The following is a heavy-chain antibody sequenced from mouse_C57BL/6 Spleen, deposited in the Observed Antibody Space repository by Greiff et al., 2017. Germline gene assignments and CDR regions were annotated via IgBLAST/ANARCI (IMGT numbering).Heavy chain of an antibody. Sequence: VKLLESGAELVRPGTSVKVSCKASGYAFTNYLIEWVKQRPGQGLEWIGVINPGSGGTNYNEKFKGKATLTADKSSSTAYMQLSSLTSEDSAVYFCARSKLPYYFDDWGQGTTLTVSS. CDR1: GYAFTNYL. D-gene: IGHD1-1*01. CDR3: ARSKLPYYFDD. V-gene: IGHV1-54*01. CDR2: INPGSGGT. J-gene: IGHJ2*01.